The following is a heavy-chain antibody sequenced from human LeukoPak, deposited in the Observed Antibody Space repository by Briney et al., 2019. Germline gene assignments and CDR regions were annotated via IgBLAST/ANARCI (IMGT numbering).Heavy chain of an antibody. Sequence: GGSLRLSCAASGFIFKDYWMIWVRQAPGKGLEWVANIKQDGGQIYYLDSVKGRFTVSRDNAKNSLYLQMNSLRAEDTAVYYCARLGARQMLEYWGQGTLVTVSS. CDR3: ARLGARQMLEY. CDR2: IKQDGGQI. D-gene: IGHD4-17*01. J-gene: IGHJ4*02. V-gene: IGHV3-7*01. CDR1: GFIFKDYW.